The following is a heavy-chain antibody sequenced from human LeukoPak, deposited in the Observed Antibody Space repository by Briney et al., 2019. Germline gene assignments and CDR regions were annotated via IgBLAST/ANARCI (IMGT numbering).Heavy chain of an antibody. CDR3: ARVHYYDSRDNWFDP. D-gene: IGHD3-22*01. CDR1: GYTLTELS. Sequence: VKVSCKVSGYTLTELSMHWVRQAPGKGLEWMGGFDPEDGETIYAQKFQGRVTMTRNTSISTAYMELSSLRSEDTAVYYCARVHYYDSRDNWFDPWGQGTLVTVSS. V-gene: IGHV1-24*01. J-gene: IGHJ5*02. CDR2: FDPEDGET.